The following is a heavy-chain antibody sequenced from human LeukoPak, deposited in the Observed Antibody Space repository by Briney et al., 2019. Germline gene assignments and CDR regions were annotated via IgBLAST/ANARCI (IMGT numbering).Heavy chain of an antibody. CDR1: GFTFSSYA. J-gene: IGHJ4*02. CDR3: AKASLRYFDWFSDY. D-gene: IGHD3-9*01. V-gene: IGHV3-30*18. CDR2: ISYDGSSK. Sequence: GGSLRLSCAASGFTFSSYAMHWVRQAPGKGLEWVAVISYDGSSKYYADSVKGRFTISRDNSRNTLHLQMNSLRAEDTAVYSCAKASLRYFDWFSDYWGQGTLVTVSS.